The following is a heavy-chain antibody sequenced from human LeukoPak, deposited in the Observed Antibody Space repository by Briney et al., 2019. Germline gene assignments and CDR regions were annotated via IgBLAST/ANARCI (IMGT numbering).Heavy chain of an antibody. CDR3: ARDPDCISANCYFAHYDY. Sequence: GASVKVSCKASGYTFTTYGITWVRQAPGQGLEWMGWISAYSGNTDYAQKLQGRVTMTTDTSTSTAYMELRSLRSDDTAVYYCARDPDCISANCYFAHYDYWGQGTLVTVSS. CDR1: GYTFTTYG. D-gene: IGHD2-2*01. J-gene: IGHJ4*02. V-gene: IGHV1-18*01. CDR2: ISAYSGNT.